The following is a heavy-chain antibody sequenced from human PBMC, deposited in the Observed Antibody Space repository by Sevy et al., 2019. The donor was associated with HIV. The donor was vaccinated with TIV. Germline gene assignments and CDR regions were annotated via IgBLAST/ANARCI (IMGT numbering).Heavy chain of an antibody. Sequence: ASVKVSCKASGYTFTSYYMHCVRQAPGQGLEWMGIINPSGGSTSYAQKFQGRVTMTRDTSTSTVYMELSSLRSEDTAVYYCARDQPPVLALDYWGQGTLVTVSS. D-gene: IGHD2-8*01. CDR3: ARDQPPVLALDY. J-gene: IGHJ4*02. CDR1: GYTFTSYY. V-gene: IGHV1-46*01. CDR2: INPSGGST.